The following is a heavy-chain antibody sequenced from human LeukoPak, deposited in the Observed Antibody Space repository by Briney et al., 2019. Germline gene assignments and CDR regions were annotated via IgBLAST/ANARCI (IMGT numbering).Heavy chain of an antibody. D-gene: IGHD1-26*01. Sequence: QPGGSLLLSCAASGFTVTTYYMSWGRPAPGKGLEWVSVIYPGGTTYYSDSVKGRFTISRGNSENTLFLQMDSLRAEDTAVYYCARDQRSGTHSGYVFWGQGTLVTVSS. J-gene: IGHJ4*02. CDR2: IYPGGTT. V-gene: IGHV3-53*05. CDR3: ARDQRSGTHSGYVF. CDR1: GFTVTTYY.